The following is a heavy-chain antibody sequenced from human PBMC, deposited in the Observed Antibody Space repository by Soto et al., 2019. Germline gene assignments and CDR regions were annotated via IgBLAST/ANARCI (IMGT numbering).Heavy chain of an antibody. J-gene: IGHJ6*02. CDR1: GGSINSADYY. V-gene: IGHV4-30-4*01. D-gene: IGHD5-12*01. CDR3: ARAIVVTIGGMDV. Sequence: SETLSLTCTASGGSINSADYYWSWVRQPPGKGLEWIGYIYYSGSTYFNPSLKSRVTISKDTSRNQFSLRLSSVTAADTAVYYCARAIVVTIGGMDVWGQGTTVTVSS. CDR2: IYYSGST.